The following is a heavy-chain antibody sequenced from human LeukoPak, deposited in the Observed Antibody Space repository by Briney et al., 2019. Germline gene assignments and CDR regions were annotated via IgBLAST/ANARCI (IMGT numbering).Heavy chain of an antibody. V-gene: IGHV4-59*01. CDR2: IYYSGST. CDR3: ARRAYCGGDCSPYDY. CDR1: GGSISSYY. Sequence: SETLSLTCTVSGGSISSYYWSWIRQPPGKGLEWIGYIYYSGSTNYNPSLKSRVTISVDTSKNQFSLKPSSVTAADTAVYYCARRAYCGGDCSPYDYWGQGTLVTVSS. D-gene: IGHD2-21*02. J-gene: IGHJ4*02.